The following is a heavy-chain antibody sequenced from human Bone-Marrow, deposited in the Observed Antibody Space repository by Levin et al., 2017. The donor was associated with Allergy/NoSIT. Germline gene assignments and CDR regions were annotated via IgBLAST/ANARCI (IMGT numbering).Heavy chain of an antibody. D-gene: IGHD6-13*01. Sequence: LSLLVSISGDSVSRNSVAWYWIRQSPSLFLSFLFLPSSRSPWYNDYAVSVKSRITINADTSKNQFSLQLNSVTPADTAVYYCARDHDSNSHVWGQGTLVTVSS. CDR3: ARDHDSNSHV. V-gene: IGHV6-1*01. CDR2: PSSRSPWYN. J-gene: IGHJ4*02. CDR1: GDSVSRNSVA.